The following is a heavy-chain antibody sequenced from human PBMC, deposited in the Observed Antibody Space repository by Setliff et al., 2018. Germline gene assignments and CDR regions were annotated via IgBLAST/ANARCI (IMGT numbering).Heavy chain of an antibody. D-gene: IGHD1-26*01. CDR1: GFTFRDYS. CDR2: VIQGGSG. V-gene: IGHV3-23*01. Sequence: GESLKLSCVASGFTFRDYSMAWVRQVSGKGLEWVAAVIQGGSGLYADSVRGRSTISRDNSKNSIFLQMNNLRVEDTATYYCAKDRVNDGFWDFDSWGQGIVVTVSS. CDR3: AKDRVNDGFWDFDS. J-gene: IGHJ4*02.